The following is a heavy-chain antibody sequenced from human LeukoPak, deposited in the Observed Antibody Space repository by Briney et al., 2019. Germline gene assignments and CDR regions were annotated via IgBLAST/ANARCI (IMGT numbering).Heavy chain of an antibody. CDR1: GFTFSTYS. CDR3: AREYYYDSSGLPYYYGMDV. V-gene: IGHV3-48*02. CDR2: ISSSSSTI. D-gene: IGHD3-22*01. Sequence: TGGSLRLSCVASGFTFSTYSMNWVRQAPGKGREWVSYISSSSSTIYYADSVKGRFTISRDNAKNSLYLQMNSLRDEDTAVYYCAREYYYDSSGLPYYYGMDVWGQGTTVTVSS. J-gene: IGHJ6*02.